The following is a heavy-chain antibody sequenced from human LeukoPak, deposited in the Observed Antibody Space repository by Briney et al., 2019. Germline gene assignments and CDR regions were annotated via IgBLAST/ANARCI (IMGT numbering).Heavy chain of an antibody. CDR2: ICYGGSNK. CDR3: ARDCSSTSCPLGSGMDV. J-gene: IGHJ6*02. D-gene: IGHD2-2*01. Sequence: GGSLRLSCAASGFTFSSYGMHWVRQAPGKGLEWVAVICYGGSNKYYADSVKGRFTISRDNSKNTLYLQMNSLRAEDTAVYYCARDCSSTSCPLGSGMDVWGQGTTVTVSS. CDR1: GFTFSSYG. V-gene: IGHV3-33*01.